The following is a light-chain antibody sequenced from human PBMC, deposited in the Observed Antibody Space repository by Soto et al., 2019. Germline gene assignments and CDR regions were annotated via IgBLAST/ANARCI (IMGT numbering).Light chain of an antibody. CDR2: GAS. V-gene: IGKV3-20*01. CDR1: QPVSSND. CDR3: QHFAT. Sequence: EAVLTQSPGTLSLSPGERATLSCKAGQPVSSNDFAWYQQKRGQPPRLLIYGASNRATGVPDRFSGSGSGTDSTLTISRLEPEDFAVYYCQHFATFGQGTKLEIK. J-gene: IGKJ2*01.